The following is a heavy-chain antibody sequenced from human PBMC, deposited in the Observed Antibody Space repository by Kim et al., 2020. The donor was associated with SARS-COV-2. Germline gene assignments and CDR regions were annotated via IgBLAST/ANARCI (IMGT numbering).Heavy chain of an antibody. V-gene: IGHV4-59*13. CDR1: GASINSYY. Sequence: SETLSLTCTVSGASINSYYWSWIRQPPGKGLEWIGYIYYTGTTNYNPSLKSRVTISVDTSNLFSLKLTSVTAADTAVYYCARKTPAGLFDYWGQGTLVTV. J-gene: IGHJ4*02. CDR2: IYYTGTT. CDR3: ARKTPAGLFDY.